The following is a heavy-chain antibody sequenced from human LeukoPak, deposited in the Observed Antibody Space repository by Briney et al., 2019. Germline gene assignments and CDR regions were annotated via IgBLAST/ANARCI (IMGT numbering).Heavy chain of an antibody. V-gene: IGHV3-33*01. CDR1: GFTFSSYG. CDR2: IWYDGSNK. D-gene: IGHD3-22*01. Sequence: PGRSLRLSCAASGFTFSSYGMHWVRQAPGKGLEWVAVIWYDGSNKYYADSVKGRFTISRDNAKNSLYLQMNSLRAEDTAMYYCASDSVTMIVGYFDYWGQGTLVTVSS. CDR3: ASDSVTMIVGYFDY. J-gene: IGHJ4*02.